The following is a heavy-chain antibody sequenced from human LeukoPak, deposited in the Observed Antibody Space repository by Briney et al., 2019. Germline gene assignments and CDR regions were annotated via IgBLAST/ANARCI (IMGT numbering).Heavy chain of an antibody. J-gene: IGHJ4*02. D-gene: IGHD6-19*01. CDR2: IYYSGST. Sequence: PSETLSLTCTVSRGSISTYYWSWIRQPPGTGLEWIGYIYYSGSTNYNPSLKSRVTISIDTSKNQFSLNLSSVTAADTAVYYCARSERYSSGWYFYFDYWGQGTLVTVSS. CDR1: RGSISTYY. V-gene: IGHV4-59*01. CDR3: ARSERYSSGWYFYFDY.